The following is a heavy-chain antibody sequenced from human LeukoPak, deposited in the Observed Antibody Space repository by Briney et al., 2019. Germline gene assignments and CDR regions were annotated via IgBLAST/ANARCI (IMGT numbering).Heavy chain of an antibody. Sequence: SETLSLTCTVSGGSITSYYWTWIRQPPGKGLEWIGYIYYSGTTNYNTSLESRVTISVDTSKNQFSLKLNSVTAADTAVYYCARTYRGYGLIDYWGRGTLVTVSS. J-gene: IGHJ4*02. CDR3: ARTYRGYGLIDY. CDR1: GGSITSYY. D-gene: IGHD5-12*01. CDR2: IYYSGTT. V-gene: IGHV4-59*08.